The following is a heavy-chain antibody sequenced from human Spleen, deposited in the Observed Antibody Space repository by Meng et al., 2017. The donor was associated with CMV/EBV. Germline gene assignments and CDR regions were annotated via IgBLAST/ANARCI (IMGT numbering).Heavy chain of an antibody. CDR2: IYYTGST. V-gene: IGHV4-61*01. D-gene: IGHD2-2*01. Sequence: VTSGSSYWSWIRPPPGKGLEWIGYIYYTGSTNYNPSLKSRVTISVDTSKNQFSLKLSSVTAADTALYYCARNILDMVLVPAAIRFDPWGQGTLVTVSS. J-gene: IGHJ5*02. CDR3: ARNILDMVLVPAAIRFDP. CDR1: VTSGSSY.